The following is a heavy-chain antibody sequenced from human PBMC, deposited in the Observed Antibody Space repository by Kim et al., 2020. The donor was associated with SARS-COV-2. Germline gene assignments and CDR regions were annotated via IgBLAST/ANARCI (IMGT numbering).Heavy chain of an antibody. CDR3: AXXRVSAMIVVGSFDY. V-gene: IGHV4-31*03. D-gene: IGHD3-22*01. CDR2: IYYSGST. CDR1: GGSISSGGYY. Sequence: SETLSLTCTVSGGSISSGGYYWSWIRQHPGKGLEWIGYIYYSGSTYYNPSLKSRVTISVDTSKNQFSLKLSSVTAADTAVYYCAXXRVSAMIVVGSFDYWGQGXXVTVSS. J-gene: IGHJ4*02.